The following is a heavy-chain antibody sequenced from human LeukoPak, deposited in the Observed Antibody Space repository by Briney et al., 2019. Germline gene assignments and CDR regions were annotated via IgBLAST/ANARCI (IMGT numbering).Heavy chain of an antibody. CDR2: IYYSESS. D-gene: IGHD1-26*01. CDR3: ARAGTLGGFDY. CDR1: GGSVSSGTYY. J-gene: IGHJ4*02. V-gene: IGHV4-61*01. Sequence: SETLSLTCTVSGGSVSSGTYYWSWVRQPPGKELEWIGCIYYSESSNYNPSLKSRVTISVDTSKNQFSLKLSSVTAADTAVYYCARAGTLGGFDYWGQGTLVTVSS.